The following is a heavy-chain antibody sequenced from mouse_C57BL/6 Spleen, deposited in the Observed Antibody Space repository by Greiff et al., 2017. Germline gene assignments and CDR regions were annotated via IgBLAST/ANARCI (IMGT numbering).Heavy chain of an antibody. CDR1: GYTFTSYW. CDR2: IYPGSGST. CDR3: ARGRYYSNVFDY. Sequence: VQLQQPGAELVKPGASVKMSCKASGYTFTSYWITWVKQRPGQGLEWIGDIYPGSGSTNYNEKFKSKATLTVDTSSSTAYMQLSSLTSEDSAVYYCARGRYYSNVFDYWGQGTTLTVSS. J-gene: IGHJ2*01. V-gene: IGHV1-55*01. D-gene: IGHD2-5*01.